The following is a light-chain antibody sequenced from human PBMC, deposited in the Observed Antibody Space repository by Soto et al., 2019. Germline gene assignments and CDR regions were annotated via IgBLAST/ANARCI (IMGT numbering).Light chain of an antibody. CDR1: QSISDS. Sequence: DIQMTQSPSTLSASVGDRVTITCRASQSISDSLAWYQQKQGKDPKLLIYEASSLKSGVPSRFSGSRSGTDYTLTSSSLQPDDFATYYCQQYNGYWTFGQGTKVEIK. J-gene: IGKJ1*01. V-gene: IGKV1-5*03. CDR2: EAS. CDR3: QQYNGYWT.